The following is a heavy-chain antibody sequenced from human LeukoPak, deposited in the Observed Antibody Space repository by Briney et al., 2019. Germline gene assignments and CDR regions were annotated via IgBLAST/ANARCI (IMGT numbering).Heavy chain of an antibody. CDR3: ARDAYPDDFWSGYYIDHI. Sequence: ASVTVSFTCSGYTFTSYAMNWVRQAPGQGLEWMGWINTNTGNPTYAQGFTGRFVFSLDTSVSTAYLQISSLKAEDTAVYYCARDAYPDDFWSGYYIDHIWGQGTMVTVSS. V-gene: IGHV7-4-1*02. D-gene: IGHD3-3*01. CDR2: INTNTGNP. CDR1: GYTFTSYA. J-gene: IGHJ3*02.